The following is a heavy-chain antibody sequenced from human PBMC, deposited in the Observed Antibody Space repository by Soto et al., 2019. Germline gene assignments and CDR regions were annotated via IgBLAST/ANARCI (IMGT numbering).Heavy chain of an antibody. D-gene: IGHD3-3*01. CDR3: TKYVARIKIFGAGDASDI. V-gene: IGHV3-23*01. Sequence: EVQLLESGGGLVQPGGSLRLSCAASGFTFSRYAMSWVRQAPGKGLEWVSGISGVGGSTYYADSVKGRFTISRDNSKDTLYLQWNSPGGEARAVYYCTKYVARIKIFGAGDASDIWGQRTMVTV. CDR2: ISGVGGST. CDR1: GFTFSRYA. J-gene: IGHJ3*02.